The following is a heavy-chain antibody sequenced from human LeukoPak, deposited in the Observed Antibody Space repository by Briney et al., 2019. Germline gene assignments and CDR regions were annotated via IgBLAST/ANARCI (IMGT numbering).Heavy chain of an antibody. J-gene: IGHJ4*02. CDR3: AREVGGLDY. D-gene: IGHD1-26*01. Sequence: PGTSLRLSCTASGFSFSNFAMSWVRQAPGKGLEWVSVISGSGGTTHYADSVKGRFTISRDNSKSTLYLQMSSLRAEDTAVYHCAREVGGLDYWGQGTLVTVSS. CDR1: GFSFSNFA. V-gene: IGHV3-23*01. CDR2: ISGSGGTT.